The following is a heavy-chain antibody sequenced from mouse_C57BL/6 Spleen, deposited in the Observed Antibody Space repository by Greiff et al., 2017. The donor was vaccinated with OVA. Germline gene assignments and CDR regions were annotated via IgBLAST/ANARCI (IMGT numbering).Heavy chain of an antibody. D-gene: IGHD2-4*01. CDR2: IDPSDSYT. CDR3: ERPLHEYDAGYSAMDY. V-gene: IGHV1-69*01. Sequence: QVQLQQPGAELVMPGASVKLSCKASGYTFTSYWMHWVKQRPGQGLEWIGEIDPSDSYTNYNQKFKGKSTLTVDKSSSTAYMQLSSLTSEDSAVYYCERPLHEYDAGYSAMDYWGQGTSVTVSS. J-gene: IGHJ4*01. CDR1: GYTFTSYW.